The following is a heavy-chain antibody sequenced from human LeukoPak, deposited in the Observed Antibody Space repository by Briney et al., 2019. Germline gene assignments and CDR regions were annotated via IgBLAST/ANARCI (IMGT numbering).Heavy chain of an antibody. D-gene: IGHD3-10*01. CDR2: INHSGST. J-gene: IGHJ4*02. CDR3: ARGEYYYGSGSFDY. Sequence: SETLSLTCAVYGGSFSGYYWSWIRQPPGKGLEWIGEINHSGSTNYNPSLKSRVTISVDTSKNQFSLKLSSVTAADTAVYYCARGEYYYGSGSFDYWGQGTLATVSS. V-gene: IGHV4-34*01. CDR1: GGSFSGYY.